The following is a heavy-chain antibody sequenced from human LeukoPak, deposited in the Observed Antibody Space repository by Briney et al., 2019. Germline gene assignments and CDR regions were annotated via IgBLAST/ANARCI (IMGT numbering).Heavy chain of an antibody. D-gene: IGHD3-10*01. CDR3: AKIGRRYGSGNPGEIDY. CDR2: ISYDGSNQ. Sequence: GRSLRLSCAASGFTFSSYGMHWVRQAPGKGLEWVAVISYDGSNQYYADSVKGRFTISRDNSKNTLYLQMNSLRAEDTAVYYCAKIGRRYGSGNPGEIDYWGQGTLVTVSS. J-gene: IGHJ4*02. V-gene: IGHV3-30*18. CDR1: GFTFSSYG.